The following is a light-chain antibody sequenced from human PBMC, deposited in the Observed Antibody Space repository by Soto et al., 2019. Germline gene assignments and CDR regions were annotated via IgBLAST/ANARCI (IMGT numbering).Light chain of an antibody. CDR2: AVS. CDR1: QSVSSN. CDR3: QQLYKLPLT. Sequence: EIMMTQSPGTLSASPGERASLSFRASQSVSSNLAWYQHKPGQAPSLLSYAVSTRATRIPSRFTGSGSGIEFTLTVSSLQSEDFEVYYCQQLYKLPLTFGEGTKV. J-gene: IGKJ1*01. V-gene: IGKV3-15*01.